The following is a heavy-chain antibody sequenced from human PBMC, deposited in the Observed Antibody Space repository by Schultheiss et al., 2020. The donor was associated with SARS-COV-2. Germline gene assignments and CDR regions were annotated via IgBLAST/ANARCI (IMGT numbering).Heavy chain of an antibody. CDR1: GGSFSGYY. Sequence: SQTLSLTCAVYGGSFSGYYWGWIRQPPGKGLEWIGEINHSGSTNYNPSLKSRVTVSVDTSKNQFSLKLSSVSAADTAVYYCARGPRFDPWGQGTLVTVSS. V-gene: IGHV4-34*01. J-gene: IGHJ5*02. CDR2: INHSGST. CDR3: ARGPRFDP.